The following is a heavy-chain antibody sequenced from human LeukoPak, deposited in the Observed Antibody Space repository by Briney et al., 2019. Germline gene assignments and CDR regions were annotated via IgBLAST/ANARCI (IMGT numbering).Heavy chain of an antibody. V-gene: IGHV4-31*03. CDR1: GDSISSGGYY. D-gene: IGHD3-22*01. CDR3: ARALASAYHFDY. CDR2: IYYSGNT. Sequence: SETLSLTCTVSGDSISSGGYYWSWIRQLPGKGLEWIGYIYYSGNTFYNPSLKSRLTISIDTSKTQFSLKLTFMTAADTAAYYCARALASAYHFDYWGQGTLVTVSS. J-gene: IGHJ4*02.